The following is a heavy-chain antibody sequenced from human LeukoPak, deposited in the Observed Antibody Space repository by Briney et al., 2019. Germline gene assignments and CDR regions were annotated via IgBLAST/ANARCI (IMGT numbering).Heavy chain of an antibody. Sequence: SETLSLTCTVSGGSISSYYWSWIRQPPGKGLEWIGYIYYSGSTNYNPSLKSRVTISVDTSKNQFSLKLSSVTAADTAVYYYARLNYSNKYFDYWGQGTLVTVSS. CDR3: ARLNYSNKYFDY. J-gene: IGHJ4*02. CDR1: GGSISSYY. CDR2: IYYSGST. D-gene: IGHD4-11*01. V-gene: IGHV4-59*01.